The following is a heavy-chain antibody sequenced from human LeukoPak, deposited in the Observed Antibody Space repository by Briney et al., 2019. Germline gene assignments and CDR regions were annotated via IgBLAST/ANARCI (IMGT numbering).Heavy chain of an antibody. CDR2: MNPNSGNT. V-gene: IGHV1-8*03. CDR1: GYTFTSYD. D-gene: IGHD2-21*01. Sequence: ASVKVSCKASGYTFTSYDINWVRQAPGQRLEWMGWMNPNSGNTGYAQKFQGRVTITRNTSISTAYMELSSLRSEDTAVYYCACGGNYMDVWGKGTTVTVSS. J-gene: IGHJ6*03. CDR3: ACGGNYMDV.